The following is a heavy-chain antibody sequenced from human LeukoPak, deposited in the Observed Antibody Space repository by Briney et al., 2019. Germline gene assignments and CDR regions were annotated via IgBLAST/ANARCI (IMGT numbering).Heavy chain of an antibody. Sequence: SETLSLTCAVSGGSISSSNWWSWVRQPPGKGLEWIGEIYHSGSTNYNPSLKSRVTISVDTSKNQFSLKLNSVTAADTAVYYCARDWGRYSGYDYNWFDPWGQGTLVIVSS. V-gene: IGHV4-4*02. D-gene: IGHD5-12*01. CDR1: GGSISSSNW. CDR2: IYHSGST. CDR3: ARDWGRYSGYDYNWFDP. J-gene: IGHJ5*02.